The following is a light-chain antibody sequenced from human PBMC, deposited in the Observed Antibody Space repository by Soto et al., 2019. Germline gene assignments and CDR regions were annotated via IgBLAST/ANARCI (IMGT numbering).Light chain of an antibody. CDR3: QQYYDTPGT. CDR1: QSVLYSSNNENY. Sequence: DIVMTQSPDSLAVPLGERATINCKSSQSVLYSSNNENYLAWYQQKPGQPPKLLISWASTRESGVPDRFSGSGSGTDFTLTISSLQAEDVAVYHCQQYYDTPGTFGQGTRLEIK. J-gene: IGKJ2*01. CDR2: WAS. V-gene: IGKV4-1*01.